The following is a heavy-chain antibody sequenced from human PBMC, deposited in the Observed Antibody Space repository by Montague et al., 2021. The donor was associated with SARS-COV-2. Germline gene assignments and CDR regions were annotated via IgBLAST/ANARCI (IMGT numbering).Heavy chain of an antibody. V-gene: IGHV4-39*02. CDR3: ASQTLGITIFGVVNGRWFDP. D-gene: IGHD3-3*01. Sequence: SETLSLTCTVSGGSISSQTSCWGWVRLPPGKVLEWIGSICYSGIAHYTPSLKSRLIISLDTSKTHVSLKLRSVTAADTAVYYCASQTLGITIFGVVNGRWFDPWGQGTLVTVSS. CDR2: ICYSGIA. J-gene: IGHJ5*02. CDR1: GGSISSQTSC.